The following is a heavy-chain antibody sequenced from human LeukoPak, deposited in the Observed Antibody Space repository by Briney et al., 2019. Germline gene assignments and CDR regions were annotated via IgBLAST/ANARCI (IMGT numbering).Heavy chain of an antibody. CDR1: GFTFSSDG. CDR3: ARVPFLTGFYYMDV. Sequence: GGSLRLSCAASGFTFSSDGMHWVRQAPGKGLEWVAVIWYDGSNKYYADSVKGRLTISRDNSKNTLYLQMNSLRAEDTAVYYCARVPFLTGFYYMDVWGKGTTVTVSS. V-gene: IGHV3-33*01. D-gene: IGHD3-9*01. J-gene: IGHJ6*03. CDR2: IWYDGSNK.